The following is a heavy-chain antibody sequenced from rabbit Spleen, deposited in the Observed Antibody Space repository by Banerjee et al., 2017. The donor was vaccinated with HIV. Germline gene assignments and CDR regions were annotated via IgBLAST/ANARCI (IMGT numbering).Heavy chain of an antibody. CDR1: GVSFSANSY. Sequence: QQLVESGGGLVKPGASLTLSCTASGVSFSANSYMCWVRQAPGKGLEWIACIDVGSSGFTYFASWAKGRFTISKPSSTTVTLQLNSLSAADTATYFCARDSYSNYGNLNLWGQGTLVTVS. CDR2: IDVGSSGFT. J-gene: IGHJ4*01. V-gene: IGHV1S40*01. D-gene: IGHD7-1*01. CDR3: ARDSYSNYGNLNL.